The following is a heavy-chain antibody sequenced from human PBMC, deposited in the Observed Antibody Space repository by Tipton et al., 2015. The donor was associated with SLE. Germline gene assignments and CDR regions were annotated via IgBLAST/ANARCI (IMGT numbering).Heavy chain of an antibody. CDR3: ARDRHDILTGYSLYFDY. CDR1: GYSISTGYY. D-gene: IGHD3-9*01. J-gene: IGHJ4*02. Sequence: TLSLTCAVSGYSISTGYYWSWIRQPPVKGLEWIGYIYYSGSTNYNPSLKSRVTISLDTSKNQFSLKLSSVTAADTAVYYCARDRHDILTGYSLYFDYWGQGTLVTVSS. V-gene: IGHV4-61*01. CDR2: IYYSGST.